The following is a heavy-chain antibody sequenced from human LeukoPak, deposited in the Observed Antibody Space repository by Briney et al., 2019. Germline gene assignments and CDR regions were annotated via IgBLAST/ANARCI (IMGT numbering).Heavy chain of an antibody. CDR1: GASITGYY. CDR2: VRYTGST. J-gene: IGHJ4*02. CDR3: ARHVAPDMDYFDY. V-gene: IGHV4-59*08. Sequence: SETLSLTCTVSGASITGYYWTWLRQSPGKRPEWLAYVRYTGSTNYNPSLKSRLTILVDTSKNQFSLRLTSVTAADTAVYYCARHVAPDMDYFDYWGPGTLVTVSP. D-gene: IGHD2-15*01.